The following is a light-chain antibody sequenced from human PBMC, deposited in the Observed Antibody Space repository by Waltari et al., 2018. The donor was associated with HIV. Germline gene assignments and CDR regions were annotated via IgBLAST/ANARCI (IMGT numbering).Light chain of an antibody. V-gene: IGLV2-14*01. CDR3: SSYTSSSWGV. J-gene: IGLJ3*02. Sequence: QSALTQPASVSGSPGQSITISCTGTSSDVGGYNYVSWYQPHPGKAPKLMIYEVSNRPSGVSNRFSGSKSGNTASLTISGLQAEDEADYYCSSYTSSSWGVFGGGTKLTVL. CDR1: SSDVGGYNY. CDR2: EVS.